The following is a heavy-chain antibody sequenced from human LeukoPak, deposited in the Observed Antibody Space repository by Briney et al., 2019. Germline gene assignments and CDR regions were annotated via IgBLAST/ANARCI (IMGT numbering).Heavy chain of an antibody. J-gene: IGHJ5*02. CDR3: AKDVVDYGGNSWHWFDP. D-gene: IGHD4-23*01. CDR1: GFPFAPFW. Sequence: PGGSLRLSCAASGFPFAPFWMTWVRQAPGKGPEFVATMNRDGSEVAYGNSVRGRFTISRDNAKNSLYLQMNSLRAEDTAVYYCAKDVVDYGGNSWHWFDPWGQGTLVTVSS. CDR2: MNRDGSEV. V-gene: IGHV3-7*05.